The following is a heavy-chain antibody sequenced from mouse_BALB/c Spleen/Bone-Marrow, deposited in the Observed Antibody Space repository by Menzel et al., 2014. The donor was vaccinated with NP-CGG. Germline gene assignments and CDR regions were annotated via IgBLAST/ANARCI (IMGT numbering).Heavy chain of an antibody. Sequence: QVQLQQPGAELMKPGASMRISCKATGYTFNTYWIEWIKQRPGHGLEWIGEILPGSVSANFKGGFKGKASFTADTSSNTASMQLSSLTSEDSAVYYCARKGSYGMDHWGQGTSVSVSS. CDR1: GYTFNTYW. J-gene: IGHJ4*01. CDR3: ARKGSYGMDH. V-gene: IGHV1-9*01. CDR2: ILPGSVSA.